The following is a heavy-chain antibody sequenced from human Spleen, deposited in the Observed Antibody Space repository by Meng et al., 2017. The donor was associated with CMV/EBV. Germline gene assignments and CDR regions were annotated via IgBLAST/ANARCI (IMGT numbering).Heavy chain of an antibody. D-gene: IGHD3-3*01. CDR3: ARAKRDLEFGYDY. CDR1: GGSISSSSYY. CDR2: IYYSGST. J-gene: IGHJ4*02. V-gene: IGHV4-39*07. Sequence: GSLRLSCTVSGGSISSSSYYWGWIRQPPGKGLEWIGSIYYSGSTNHNPSLKGRVTISVDTSKNQFYLKLSSVTAADTAVYYCARAKRDLEFGYDYWGQGTLVTVSS.